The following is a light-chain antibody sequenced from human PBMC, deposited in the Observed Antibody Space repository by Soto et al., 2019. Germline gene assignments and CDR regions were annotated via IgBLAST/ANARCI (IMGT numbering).Light chain of an antibody. V-gene: IGKV3-15*01. CDR2: GAS. Sequence: EIVMTQSPATLSVSPGETATLSCRASQSVSTSLAWYQQKPGQAPRFLISGASTRATGVPARFSGSGSETEFTLTISSLQSEDFAVYYCQQYNNWWTFGQGTKVEIK. J-gene: IGKJ1*01. CDR3: QQYNNWWT. CDR1: QSVSTS.